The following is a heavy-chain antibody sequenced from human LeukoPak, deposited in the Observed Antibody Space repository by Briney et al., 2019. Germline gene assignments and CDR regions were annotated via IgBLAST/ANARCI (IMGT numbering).Heavy chain of an antibody. D-gene: IGHD5-12*01. CDR3: ARGNSGYDYAFDI. CDR2: IYSSGST. CDR1: GGSISSYH. J-gene: IGHJ3*02. Sequence: SETLSLTCTVSGGSISSYHWSWIRXPPGKGLQWIGFIYSSGSTNYNPSLKSRVTISLDTSKNQFSLRVSSVTSADTAVYYCARGNSGYDYAFDIWGQGTMVTVSS. V-gene: IGHV4-59*01.